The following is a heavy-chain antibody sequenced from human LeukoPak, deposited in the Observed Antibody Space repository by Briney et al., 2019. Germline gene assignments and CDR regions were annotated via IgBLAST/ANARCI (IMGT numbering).Heavy chain of an antibody. CDR3: ARMEKYYDSSGSYRFFDY. J-gene: IGHJ4*02. D-gene: IGHD3-22*01. CDR2: ISRGGST. CDR1: GGSISGTYYH. Sequence: PSETLSLTCTVSGGSISGTYYHWGWIRQPPGKGLEWIGEISRGGSTRYRSSLMSRVTISRDTSKKQFSLELTSVTAADTAVYYCARMEKYYDSSGSYRFFDYWGQGTLVTVSS. V-gene: IGHV4-39*07.